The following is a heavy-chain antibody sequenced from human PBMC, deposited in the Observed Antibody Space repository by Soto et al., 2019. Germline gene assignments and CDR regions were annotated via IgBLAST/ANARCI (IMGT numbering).Heavy chain of an antibody. Sequence: EVQLVESGGGWVQPGRSLRLSCAASGFTFDVYAMHWVRQAPGKGLEWVTGINYNSGSVGYSDSVKGRFTISRDNAKNSLHLQMNSLRAEDTAVYYCAKDISLRGWVYLVVEYWGQGTLVTVSP. CDR2: INYNSGSV. CDR1: GFTFDVYA. D-gene: IGHD6-13*01. J-gene: IGHJ4*02. CDR3: AKDISLRGWVYLVVEY. V-gene: IGHV3-9*01.